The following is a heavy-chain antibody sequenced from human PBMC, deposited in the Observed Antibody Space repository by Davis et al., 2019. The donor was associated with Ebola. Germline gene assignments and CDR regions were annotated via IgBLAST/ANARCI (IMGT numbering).Heavy chain of an antibody. CDR3: ARDPGVVVPAHGHDNYYYYYGMDV. V-gene: IGHV4-34*01. CDR1: GGSFSGYY. Sequence: SETLSLTCAVYGGSFSGYYWSWIRQHPGKRLEWIGEINHSGSTNYNPSLKSLVTISVDTSKNQFSLKVNYVTAADTAVYYCARDPGVVVPAHGHDNYYYYYGMDVWGQGTTVTVSS. D-gene: IGHD2-2*01. CDR2: INHSGST. J-gene: IGHJ6*02.